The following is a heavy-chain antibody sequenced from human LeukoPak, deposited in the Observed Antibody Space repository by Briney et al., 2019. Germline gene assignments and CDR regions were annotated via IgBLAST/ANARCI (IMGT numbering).Heavy chain of an antibody. D-gene: IGHD3-22*01. CDR2: IKQDGSEK. CDR1: GFTFSSYW. Sequence: GALRLSCAASGFTFSSYWMSWVRQAPGKGLEWVANIKQDGSEKYYVDSVKGRFTISRDNAKNSLYLQMNSLRAEDTAVYYCARASYDSSGYYEWFFDYWGQGTLVTVSS. J-gene: IGHJ4*02. CDR3: ARASYDSSGYYEWFFDY. V-gene: IGHV3-7*01.